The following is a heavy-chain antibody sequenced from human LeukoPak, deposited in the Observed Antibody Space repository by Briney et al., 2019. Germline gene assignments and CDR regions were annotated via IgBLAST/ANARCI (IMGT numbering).Heavy chain of an antibody. CDR2: IKEDGSEK. CDR1: GFTFSSYW. Sequence: PGGSLRLSCAASGFTFSSYWMTWVHQAPGKGLEWVANIKEDGSEKEYGASVKGRFTISRDNAKNSLNLQMNSLRAEDTAVYYCARDIEWEPRAFDYWGQGTLVTVSS. CDR3: ARDIEWEPRAFDY. D-gene: IGHD1-26*01. V-gene: IGHV3-7*01. J-gene: IGHJ4*02.